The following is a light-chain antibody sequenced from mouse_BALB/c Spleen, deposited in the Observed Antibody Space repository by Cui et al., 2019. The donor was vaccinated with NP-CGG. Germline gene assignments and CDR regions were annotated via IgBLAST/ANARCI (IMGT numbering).Light chain of an antibody. CDR2: GTN. J-gene: IGLJ1*01. CDR1: TGAVTTSNY. Sequence: AVVTQESALTTSPGETVTLTCRSSTGAVTTSNYANWVQEKPDHLFTVLIGGTNNRAPGVPARFSGSLIGDKAALTIIGAQTEDEAIYFCALWYSNHWVFGGGTKLTVL. CDR3: ALWYSNHWV. V-gene: IGLV1*01.